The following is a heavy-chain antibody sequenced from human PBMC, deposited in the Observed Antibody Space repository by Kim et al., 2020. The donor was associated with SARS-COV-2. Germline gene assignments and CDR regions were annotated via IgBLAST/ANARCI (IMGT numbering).Heavy chain of an antibody. CDR3: AKDPDEGEPTTSD. D-gene: IGHD1-1*01. Sequence: FPDSVKGRFTISRDNFKNTLYLQMNSLRAEDTAVYYCAKDPDEGEPTTSDWGPGAPVTVSS. V-gene: IGHV3-23*01. J-gene: IGHJ4*02.